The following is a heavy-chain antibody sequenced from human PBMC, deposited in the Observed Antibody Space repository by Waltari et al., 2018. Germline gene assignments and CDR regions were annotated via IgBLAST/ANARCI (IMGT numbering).Heavy chain of an antibody. CDR1: GGSIRSSSYY. V-gene: IGHV4-39*01. J-gene: IGHJ4*02. D-gene: IGHD2-15*01. CDR3: LNVAATSELDY. Sequence: QLQLQESGPGLVKPSQTLSLTCTVPGGSIRSSSYYWGWIRQPPGTGREWIGSIYYRGSTYYNPYINSRDTISVETSKNQFYLKLSYVTAADTAVYYCLNVAATSELDYWGQGTLVTVSS. CDR2: IYYRGST.